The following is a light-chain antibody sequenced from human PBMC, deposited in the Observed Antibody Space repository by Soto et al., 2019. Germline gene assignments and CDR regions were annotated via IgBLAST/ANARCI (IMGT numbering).Light chain of an antibody. V-gene: IGKV3-15*01. Sequence: EIVMTQSPATLSVSPGERATLSCRASQSISSNLAWYQQKPGQAPSLFIYGASIRATGIPARSSGSGSGTEFTLTISSLQSEDFAFYSCQQYHNWPPKFTFGPGTKVDI. CDR1: QSISSN. CDR2: GAS. J-gene: IGKJ3*01. CDR3: QQYHNWPPKFT.